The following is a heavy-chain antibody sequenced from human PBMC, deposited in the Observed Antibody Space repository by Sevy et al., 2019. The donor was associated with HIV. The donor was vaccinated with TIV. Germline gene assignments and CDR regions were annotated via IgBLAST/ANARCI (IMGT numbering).Heavy chain of an antibody. CDR2: IRYDGSNQ. J-gene: IGHJ4*02. CDR1: GFSFSIHA. Sequence: GGSLRLSCAASGFSFSIHAMHWVRQAPGKGLEWVAFIRYDGSNQYYADSVKGRFTISRDNSQNTLLLQMNSLRTEDTAVYYCAKDTVRVGFCDYWGQGTLVTVSS. CDR3: AKDTVRVGFCDY. D-gene: IGHD4-4*01. V-gene: IGHV3-30*02.